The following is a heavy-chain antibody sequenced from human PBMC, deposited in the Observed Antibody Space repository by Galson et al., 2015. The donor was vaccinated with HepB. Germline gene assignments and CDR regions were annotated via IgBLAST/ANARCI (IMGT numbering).Heavy chain of an antibody. CDR2: ITLYNGNT. J-gene: IGHJ4*02. CDR1: GYTFTYCS. D-gene: IGHD2-15*01. CDR3: ASRGHLDCSGGRACYRWVY. V-gene: IGHV1-68*01. Sequence: SVKVSCKASGYTFTYCSLHWLQQAPGQGLERMRWITLYNGNTNYAEKFQGRVTITRDMSLRTAYIELSSLRSEDSAVYYWASRGHLDCSGGRACYRWVYWGQGTLVTVSS.